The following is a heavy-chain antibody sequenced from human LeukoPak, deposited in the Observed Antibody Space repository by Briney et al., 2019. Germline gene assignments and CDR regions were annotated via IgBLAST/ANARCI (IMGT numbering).Heavy chain of an antibody. CDR2: IIPIFGTA. Sequence: SVKVSCKASGGTFSSYAISWVRQAPGQGLEWMGGIIPIFGTANYAQKFQGRVTITADESTSTAYMELSSLRSEDTAVYYCARGDPYDGSYYRRHHDAFDIWGQGTMVTVSS. V-gene: IGHV1-69*13. CDR3: ARGDPYDGSYYRRHHDAFDI. D-gene: IGHD1-26*01. J-gene: IGHJ3*02. CDR1: GGTFSSYA.